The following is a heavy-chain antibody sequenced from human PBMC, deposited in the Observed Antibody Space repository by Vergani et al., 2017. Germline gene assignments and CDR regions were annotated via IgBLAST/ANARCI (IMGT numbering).Heavy chain of an antibody. V-gene: IGHV1-69*01. CDR3: ARSAGSYSAKQRQPYDY. CDR2: IIPIFGTA. CDR1: GGTFSSYA. J-gene: IGHJ4*02. D-gene: IGHD1-26*01. Sequence: QVQLVQSGAEVKKPGSSVKVSCKASGGTFSSYAISWVRQAPGQGLEWMGGIIPIFGTANYAQKFQGRVTITADESTSTAYMELSSLRSEDTAVYYCARSAGSYSAKQRQPYDYWGQGTLVTVSS.